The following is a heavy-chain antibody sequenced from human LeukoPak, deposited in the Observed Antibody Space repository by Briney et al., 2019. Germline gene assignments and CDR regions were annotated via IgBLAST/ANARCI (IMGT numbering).Heavy chain of an antibody. CDR1: GYSISSGYY. CDR2: IYHSGST. Sequence: SETLSLTCTVSGYSISSGYYWGWIRQPPGKGLEWIGTIYHSGSTYYNPSLKSRVTISVDTSKNQFSLKLSSVTAADTAVYYCATYSGSLEFDYWGQGTLVTVSS. J-gene: IGHJ4*02. V-gene: IGHV4-38-2*02. CDR3: ATYSGSLEFDY. D-gene: IGHD1-26*01.